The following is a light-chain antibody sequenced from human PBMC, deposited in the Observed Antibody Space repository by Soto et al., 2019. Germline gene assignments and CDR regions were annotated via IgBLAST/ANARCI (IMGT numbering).Light chain of an antibody. CDR2: GAF. J-gene: IGKJ5*01. CDR1: PSVANF. Sequence: EIVLIQSPATLSLSPGERATLSCRASPSVANFVAWYQQKPGQAPRLLIYGAFNRATGIPARFSGSGSGTDFTLTISSLEPEDAAVYYCQQRNVWPPVTFGPGTRLEIK. V-gene: IGKV3-11*01. CDR3: QQRNVWPPVT.